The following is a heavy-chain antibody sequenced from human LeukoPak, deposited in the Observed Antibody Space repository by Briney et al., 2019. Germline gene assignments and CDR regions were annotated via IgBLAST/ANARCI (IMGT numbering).Heavy chain of an antibody. V-gene: IGHV4-34*01. CDR2: INHSGST. D-gene: IGHD1-1*01. J-gene: IGHJ3*02. CDR1: GGSFSGYY. CDR3: ARAATTGGPDAFDI. Sequence: SETLSLTCAVYGGSFSGYYWSWIRQPPGKGLEWIGEINHSGSTNYNPSLKSRVTISVDTSKNQFSLKLSSVTAADTAVYYCARAATTGGPDAFDIWGQGTMVTVSS.